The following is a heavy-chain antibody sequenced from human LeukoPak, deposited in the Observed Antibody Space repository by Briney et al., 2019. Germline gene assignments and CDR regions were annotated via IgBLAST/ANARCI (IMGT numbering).Heavy chain of an antibody. Sequence: GASLRLSCAASGFTFSSYAMSWVRQAPGKGLEWVSAISGSVGSTYYADSVKGGFTVSRDTAKNTLYLQMNSLRAEDTAVYYSAKQKRTEIQIWLRPLDYWGQGTLVTVSS. J-gene: IGHJ4*02. D-gene: IGHD5-18*01. CDR3: AKQKRTEIQIWLRPLDY. CDR2: ISGSVGST. CDR1: GFTFSSYA. V-gene: IGHV3-23*01.